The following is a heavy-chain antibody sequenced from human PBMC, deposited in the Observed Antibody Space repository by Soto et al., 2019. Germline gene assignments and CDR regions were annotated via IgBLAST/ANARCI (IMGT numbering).Heavy chain of an antibody. Sequence: PGGSLRLSCAASGFTFSSYWMHWVRQAPGKGLVWVSRINSDGSSTSYADSVKGRFTISRDNAKNTLYLQMNSLRAEDTAVYYCARDRGSTIFGVAQDGYGMDVWGQGTTVTVSS. V-gene: IGHV3-74*01. CDR1: GFTFSSYW. CDR2: INSDGSST. CDR3: ARDRGSTIFGVAQDGYGMDV. D-gene: IGHD3-3*01. J-gene: IGHJ6*02.